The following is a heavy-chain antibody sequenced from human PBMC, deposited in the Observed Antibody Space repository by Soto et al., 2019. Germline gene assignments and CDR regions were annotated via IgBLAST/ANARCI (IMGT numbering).Heavy chain of an antibody. Sequence: PGASVKVSCKASGASFSSYSISWLRQAPGQGLEWMGGIIPISDTTRFSQNFQDRVTITADKSTTTAYMELSRLRSEDTAVYYCATILGGIFTYWGQGSLVTVSS. CDR3: ATILGGIFTY. CDR2: IIPISDTT. J-gene: IGHJ4*02. D-gene: IGHD3-3*01. V-gene: IGHV1-69*06. CDR1: GASFSSYS.